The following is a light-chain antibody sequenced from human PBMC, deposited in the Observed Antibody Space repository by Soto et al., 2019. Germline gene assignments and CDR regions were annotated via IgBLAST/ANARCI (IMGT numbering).Light chain of an antibody. CDR2: KAS. J-gene: IGKJ2*01. CDR1: QSISSW. CDR3: QQYNIYPFT. V-gene: IGKV1-5*03. Sequence: DIQMTQSPSTLSASVGDRVTITCRASQSISSWLAWYQQKPGKAPKLQIYKASSLVSGVPLMFSASGSGTEFTLTISSLQPDELATYYCQQYNIYPFTFGQGSKLEIK.